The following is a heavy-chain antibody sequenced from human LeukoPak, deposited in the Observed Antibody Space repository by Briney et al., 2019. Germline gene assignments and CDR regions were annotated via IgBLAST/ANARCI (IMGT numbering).Heavy chain of an antibody. J-gene: IGHJ4*02. Sequence: PGGSLRLSCAAPGFSVSGNYMNWVRQAPGKGLEWVSVIYTGGSTYYADSVKGRFTISRDNSKNTLYLQMNSLRAEDTAVYYCVRDRGAYYYDTGYWGQGTLVTVSS. V-gene: IGHV3-66*01. CDR2: IYTGGST. CDR3: VRDRGAYYYDTGY. CDR1: GFSVSGNY. D-gene: IGHD3-22*01.